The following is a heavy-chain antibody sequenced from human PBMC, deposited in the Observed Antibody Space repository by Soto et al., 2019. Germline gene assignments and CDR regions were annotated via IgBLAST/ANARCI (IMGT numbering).Heavy chain of an antibody. Sequence: QVQLQESGPGLVKPSQTLSLTCTVSGGSISSGDYYWSWIRQPPGKGLEWIGYIYYSGSTYYNPCLKSRVTISVDTSKNQSCRKLSSVTAADTAVYYCARSHDYCGNSPFMDVWGQGTTVTVSS. V-gene: IGHV4-30-4*01. D-gene: IGHD4-17*01. CDR2: IYYSGST. CDR3: ARSHDYCGNSPFMDV. CDR1: GGSISSGDYY. J-gene: IGHJ6*02.